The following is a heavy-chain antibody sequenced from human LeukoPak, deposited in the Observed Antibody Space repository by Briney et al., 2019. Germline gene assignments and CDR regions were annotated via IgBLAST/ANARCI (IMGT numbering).Heavy chain of an antibody. CDR3: ARDKSGSDSARGAVIDI. Sequence: PGGSLRLSCAASGFTFSSYTMNWVRKAPGKGLEWISYISSSSSIMYYADSVKGRFSISRDNAKNSLYLQMNSLSDEDTAVYYCARDKSGSDSARGAVIDICGQGAMVTVSS. CDR1: GFTFSSYT. CDR2: ISSSSSIM. D-gene: IGHD1-26*01. J-gene: IGHJ3*02. V-gene: IGHV3-48*02.